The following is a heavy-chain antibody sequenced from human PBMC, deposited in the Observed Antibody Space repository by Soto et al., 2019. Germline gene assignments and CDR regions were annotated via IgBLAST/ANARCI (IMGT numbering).Heavy chain of an antibody. CDR2: IYDNGIT. CDR3: ARTYDSNGYANEFDS. V-gene: IGHV4-59*12. CDR1: GRSITSYY. Sequence: QVVLQESGPGLVKPSETLSLTCSVSGRSITSYYWSWVRQPPGKGLEWIGYIYDNGITSQNPSLKSRVTMSADTSHNQFSLKLTSVTGADTAVYYCARTYDSNGYANEFDSWGHGILVTVTS. J-gene: IGHJ4*01. D-gene: IGHD3-22*01.